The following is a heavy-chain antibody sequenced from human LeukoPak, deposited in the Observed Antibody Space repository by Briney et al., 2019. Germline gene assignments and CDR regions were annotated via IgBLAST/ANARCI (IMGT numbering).Heavy chain of an antibody. J-gene: IGHJ4*02. Sequence: AGSLRLSCAASGFTVSSNYLSWVRQAPGKGLEWVWDIYSGGSTYYADSVEGRVTISRDNSKNTLYLHMNSLRADDPGVYYCARGGFRPSYWGQGTLVTVSS. CDR2: IYSGGST. D-gene: IGHD5-12*01. CDR3: ARGGFRPSY. V-gene: IGHV3-53*01. CDR1: GFTVSSNY.